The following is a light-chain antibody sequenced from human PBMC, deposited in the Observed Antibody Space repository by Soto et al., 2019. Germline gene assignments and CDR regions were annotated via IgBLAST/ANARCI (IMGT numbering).Light chain of an antibody. V-gene: IGKV3D-20*02. CDR1: QSFNSIY. Sequence: EIVLTQSPGTLSLSPGERATLSCRASQSFNSIYLAWYQQKPGQAPRLLIYGASSRATGIPDRFSGSGSGTDFTLTINSLEPEDFAVYYCQQRSSWPITFGQGTRLEI. CDR3: QQRSSWPIT. CDR2: GAS. J-gene: IGKJ5*01.